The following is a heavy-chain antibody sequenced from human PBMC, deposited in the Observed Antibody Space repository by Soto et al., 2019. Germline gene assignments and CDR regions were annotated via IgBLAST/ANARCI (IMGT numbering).Heavy chain of an antibody. CDR3: ARVRCGGDCYLIDY. CDR2: INAGNGNT. J-gene: IGHJ4*02. V-gene: IGHV1-3*01. D-gene: IGHD2-21*02. Sequence: ASVKVSCKASGYTFTSYAMHWVRQAPGQRLEWMGWINAGNGNTKYSQKFQGRVTITRDTSASTAYMELSSLRSEDTAVYYCARVRCGGDCYLIDYWGQGTLVTVS. CDR1: GYTFTSYA.